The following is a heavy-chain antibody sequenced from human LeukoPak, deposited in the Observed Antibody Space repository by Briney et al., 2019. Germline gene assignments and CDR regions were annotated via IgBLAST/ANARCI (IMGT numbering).Heavy chain of an antibody. CDR3: AKSPRYCSSTSCSHALYYFDY. Sequence: GGSLRLSRAASGFTFSSYGMHWVRPAPGKGLGWVSFIRYEGSNKYYADSVKGRFTISRDNSKNTLYLQINSLRAEDTAVYYCAKSPRYCSSTSCSHALYYFDYWGQGTLVTVSS. J-gene: IGHJ4*02. V-gene: IGHV3-30*02. D-gene: IGHD2-2*01. CDR1: GFTFSSYG. CDR2: IRYEGSNK.